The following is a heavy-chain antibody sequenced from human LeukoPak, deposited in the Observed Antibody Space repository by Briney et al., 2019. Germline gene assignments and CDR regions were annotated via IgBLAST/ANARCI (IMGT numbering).Heavy chain of an antibody. V-gene: IGHV1-18*01. J-gene: IGHJ6*03. CDR2: ISAYNGNT. Sequence: ASVKVSCKASGYTFTSYGISWVRQAPGQGLEWMGWISAYNGNTNYAQKLHARVTMPTDTSTNKAYMELRSLRYDDTAVHYCARALPDTAMVGLIDYYYYYMDVWGKGTTVTVSS. CDR1: GYTFTSYG. D-gene: IGHD5-18*01. CDR3: ARALPDTAMVGLIDYYYYYMDV.